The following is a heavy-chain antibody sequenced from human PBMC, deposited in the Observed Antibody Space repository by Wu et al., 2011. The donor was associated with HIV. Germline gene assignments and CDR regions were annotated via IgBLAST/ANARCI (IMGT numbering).Heavy chain of an antibody. CDR3: ARPSMAAVVDAFAI. D-gene: IGHD6-13*01. V-gene: IGHV1-46*01. CDR2: INPSGGST. CDR1: GYTFTSYY. J-gene: IGHJ3*02. Sequence: QVQLVQSGAEVKKPGASVKVSCKASGYTFTSYYMHWVRQAPGQGLEWMGIINPSGGSTSYAQKFQGRVTMTRDTSTSTVYMELSSLKSDDTAVYYCARPSMAAVVDAFAIWGQGTMATVSS.